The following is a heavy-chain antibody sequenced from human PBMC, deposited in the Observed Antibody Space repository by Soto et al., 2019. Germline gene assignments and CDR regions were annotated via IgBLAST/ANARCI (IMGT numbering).Heavy chain of an antibody. V-gene: IGHV4-34*01. J-gene: IGHJ4*02. Sequence: PSETLSLTCAVYGGSFGTDSWSWIRQPPGKGLEWIGEINPSGGTNYNPSLKSRVTISVATSKNQFSLKLSSVTAADTAVYYCARVLAARASRDFDYWGQGTLVTVSS. CDR1: GGSFGTDS. CDR2: INPSGGT. CDR3: ARVLAARASRDFDY. D-gene: IGHD6-6*01.